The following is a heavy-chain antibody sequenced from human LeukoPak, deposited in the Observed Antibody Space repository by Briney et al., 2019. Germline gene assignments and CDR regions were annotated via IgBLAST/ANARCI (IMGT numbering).Heavy chain of an antibody. Sequence: PGGSLRLSCAASGFTFSNAWMSWVRQAPGKGLEWVGRIKSKTDGGTTDYAAPVKGRFTISRDDSKNTLYLQMNSLKTEDTAVYYCTTFRQRGAVAVSYWGQGTLVTVSS. V-gene: IGHV3-15*01. CDR1: GFTFSNAW. J-gene: IGHJ4*02. D-gene: IGHD6-19*01. CDR2: IKSKTDGGTT. CDR3: TTFRQRGAVAVSY.